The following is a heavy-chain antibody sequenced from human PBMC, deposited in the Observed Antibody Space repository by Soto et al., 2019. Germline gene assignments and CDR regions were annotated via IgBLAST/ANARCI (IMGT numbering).Heavy chain of an antibody. CDR2: INHSGST. Sequence: SETLSLTCAVHGGSFGGYYWSWIRQPPGKGLEWIGEINHSGSTNYNPSLKSRVTISVDTSKNQFSLKLSSVTAADTAVYYCARGSHPGTTVTPYYYYYGMDVWGQGTTVSVS. V-gene: IGHV4-34*01. J-gene: IGHJ6*02. CDR3: ARGSHPGTTVTPYYYYYGMDV. D-gene: IGHD4-4*01. CDR1: GGSFGGYY.